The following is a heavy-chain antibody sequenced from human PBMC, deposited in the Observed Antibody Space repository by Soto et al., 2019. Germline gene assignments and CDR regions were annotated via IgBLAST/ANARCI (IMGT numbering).Heavy chain of an antibody. J-gene: IGHJ6*03. CDR2: ISYDGTIE. D-gene: IGHD6-19*01. CDR1: GFTFSHYG. Sequence: QVQLVESGGGVVQPGRSLRLSCAASGFTFSHYGMHWVRQAPGQGLEWVALISYDGTIEYYADSVKGRFTISRDNSKNTLYLQMNSLRGEDAAIYFCASGLVGAGPINGFYMDVWGKGTTVTVSS. CDR3: ASGLVGAGPINGFYMDV. V-gene: IGHV3-33*03.